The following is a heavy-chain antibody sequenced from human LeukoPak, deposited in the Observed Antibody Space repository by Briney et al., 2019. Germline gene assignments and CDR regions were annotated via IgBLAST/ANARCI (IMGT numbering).Heavy chain of an antibody. V-gene: IGHV4-39*01. CDR2: IYYSGST. J-gene: IGHJ4*02. Sequence: PSETLSLTCTVSGGSISSYYWGWIRQPPGKGLEWIGSIYYSGSTYYNPSLKSRVTISVDTSKNQFSLKLSSVTAADTAVYYCARLEVATITFDYWGQGTLVTVSS. CDR1: GGSISSYY. D-gene: IGHD5-24*01. CDR3: ARLEVATITFDY.